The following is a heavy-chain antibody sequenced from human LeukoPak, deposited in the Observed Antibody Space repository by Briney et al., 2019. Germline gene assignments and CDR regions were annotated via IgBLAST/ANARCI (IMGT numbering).Heavy chain of an antibody. CDR1: GYTFTSYD. Sequence: ASVKVSCKASGYTFTSYDINWVRQATGQGLEWMGWMNPNSGNTGYAQKFQGRVTITRNTSISTAYMELSSLRSEDTAVYYCARDQIVVVTTKVPYDAFDIWGQGTMVTVSS. CDR2: MNPNSGNT. V-gene: IGHV1-8*03. CDR3: ARDQIVVVTTKVPYDAFDI. D-gene: IGHD2-21*02. J-gene: IGHJ3*02.